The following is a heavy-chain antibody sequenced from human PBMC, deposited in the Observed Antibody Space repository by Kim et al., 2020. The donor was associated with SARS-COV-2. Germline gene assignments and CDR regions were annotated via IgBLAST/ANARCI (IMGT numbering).Heavy chain of an antibody. CDR1: GGSFSGYY. Sequence: SETLSLTCAVYGGSFSGYYWCWIRQPPGKGLEWIGEINHSGSTNYNPSLKSRVTISVDTSKNQFSLKLSSVTAADTAVYYCASRLGLLWFGELLYASDYWGQGTLVTVSS. V-gene: IGHV4-34*01. J-gene: IGHJ4*02. CDR2: INHSGST. CDR3: ASRLGLLWFGELLYASDY. D-gene: IGHD3-10*01.